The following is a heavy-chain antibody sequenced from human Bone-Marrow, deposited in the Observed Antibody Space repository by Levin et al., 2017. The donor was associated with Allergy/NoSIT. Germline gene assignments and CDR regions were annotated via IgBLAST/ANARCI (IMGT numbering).Heavy chain of an antibody. CDR1: GFMFRSYA. D-gene: IGHD1-26*01. J-gene: IGHJ4*02. CDR2: LDGSGDVT. V-gene: IGHV3-23*01. Sequence: LSLTCAASGFMFRSYAMTWVRQAPGRGLEWISSLDGSGDVTYYADSVKGRFTISRDDSNNILFLQMNSLRAEDTAVYFCAKDFPLSGNPNYFDYWGQGTLVTVSS. CDR3: AKDFPLSGNPNYFDY.